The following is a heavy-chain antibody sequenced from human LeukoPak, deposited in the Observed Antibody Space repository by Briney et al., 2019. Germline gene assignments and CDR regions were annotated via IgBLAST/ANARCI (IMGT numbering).Heavy chain of an antibody. CDR2: INDSGVT. CDR1: GGSFNGYY. V-gene: IGHV4-34*01. J-gene: IGHJ4*02. Sequence: SETLSLTRAVYGGSFNGYYWSWIRQSPGEGLEWIGEINDSGVTNCNPSLKSRVVLSVDTSKNQFSLRLSSVTAADTAVYYCARRLVDSGASQVSDHWGQGTLVTVSS. D-gene: IGHD2-15*01. CDR3: ARRLVDSGASQVSDH.